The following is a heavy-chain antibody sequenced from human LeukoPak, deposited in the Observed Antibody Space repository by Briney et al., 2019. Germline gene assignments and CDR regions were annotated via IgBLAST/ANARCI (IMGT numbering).Heavy chain of an antibody. CDR1: GFTFSSYW. V-gene: IGHV3-7*01. CDR2: IKQGGSEK. J-gene: IGHJ5*02. Sequence: GGSLRLSCAASGFTFSSYWMSWVRQAPGKGLEGVANIKQGGSEKYYVDSVKGRFTISRDNAKNSLYLQMNSLRAEDTAVYYCARVESYYLAVPGGGWFDPWGQGTLVTVSS. D-gene: IGHD6-19*01. CDR3: ARVESYYLAVPGGGWFDP.